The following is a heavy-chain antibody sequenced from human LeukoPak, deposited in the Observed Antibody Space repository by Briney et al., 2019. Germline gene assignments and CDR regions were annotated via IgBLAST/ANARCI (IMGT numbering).Heavy chain of an antibody. CDR2: IHPNSGGT. V-gene: IGHV1-2*02. CDR1: RYTFTGYY. CDR3: ARSVVGQLERLRWFDP. D-gene: IGHD1-1*01. J-gene: IGHJ5*02. Sequence: ASVKVSCKASRYTFTGYYMRWVRQAPGQGLEWMGWIHPNSGGTNYAQKFQGRVTMTRDTSISTAYMELSRLRSDDTAMYYCARSVVGQLERLRWFDPWGQGTLVTVSS.